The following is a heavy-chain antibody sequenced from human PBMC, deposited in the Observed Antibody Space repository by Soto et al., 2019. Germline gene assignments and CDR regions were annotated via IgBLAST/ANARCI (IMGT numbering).Heavy chain of an antibody. V-gene: IGHV1-2*02. J-gene: IGHJ6*02. CDR3: ARSLLDEYSSSWRSAYYGMDV. CDR2: INPNSGGT. Sequence: ASVKVSCKASGLTFSAYYIYWVRQAPGQGLEWIGWINPNSGGTNNAQKFQGRVTMTRDTSTSTVYMELSTLIPVDTAVYYCARSLLDEYSSSWRSAYYGMDVWGQGTTVTVSS. CDR1: GLTFSAYY. D-gene: IGHD6-13*01.